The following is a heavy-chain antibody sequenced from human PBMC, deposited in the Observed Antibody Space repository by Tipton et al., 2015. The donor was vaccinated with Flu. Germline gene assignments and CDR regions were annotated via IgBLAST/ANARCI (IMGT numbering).Heavy chain of an antibody. Sequence: TLSLTCTVSGGSISSIGYYWGWSRQPPGKGLEWIGTIHSSGATYYHPSLKGRVTITLDTSMKQFSLKLNSVTAADTAVYFCASRYSTSWYGGDIWGQGTMVTVSS. D-gene: IGHD6-13*01. J-gene: IGHJ3*02. CDR3: ASRYSTSWYGGDI. CDR2: IHSSGAT. V-gene: IGHV4-39*01. CDR1: GGSISSIGYY.